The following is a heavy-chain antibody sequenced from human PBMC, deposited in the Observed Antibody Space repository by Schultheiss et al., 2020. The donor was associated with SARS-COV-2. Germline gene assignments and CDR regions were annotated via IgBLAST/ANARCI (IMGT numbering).Heavy chain of an antibody. CDR1: GFTFDDYA. CDR2: ISWNSGSI. D-gene: IGHD6-19*01. CDR3: ATIWPLSSGWAY. Sequence: SLKISCAASGFTFDDYAMHWVRQAPGKGLEWVSGISWNSGSIGYADSVKGRFTISRDNAKNSLYLQMNSLRVEDTAIYYCATIWPLSSGWAYWGQGTLVTVSS. J-gene: IGHJ4*02. V-gene: IGHV3-9*01.